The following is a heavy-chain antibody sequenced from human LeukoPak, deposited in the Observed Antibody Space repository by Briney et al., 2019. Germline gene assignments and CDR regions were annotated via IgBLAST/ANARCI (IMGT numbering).Heavy chain of an antibody. D-gene: IGHD3-22*01. Sequence: GGSLRLSCAASGFTFSSYGMHWVRQAPGKGLEWVAVKSYDGSNKYYADSVKGRFTISRDNSKNTLYLQMNSLRAEDTAVYYCAKSTSGYIDYWGQGTLVTVSS. J-gene: IGHJ4*02. CDR1: GFTFSSYG. CDR2: KSYDGSNK. CDR3: AKSTSGYIDY. V-gene: IGHV3-30*18.